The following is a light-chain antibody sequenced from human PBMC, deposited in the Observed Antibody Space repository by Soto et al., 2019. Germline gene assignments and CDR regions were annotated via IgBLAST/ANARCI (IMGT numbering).Light chain of an antibody. J-gene: IGKJ1*01. Sequence: DIVMTQTPISLSVTPGQPTSISCKSRQRLLHSYGKTNLACYLQKLGQPPQLLISEVSNRFSGVPDRGSGGGSGTDVTRNISRVEADDLGVEDCMQSFELPRTFGQGTKVE. CDR1: QRLLHSYGKTN. CDR2: EVS. V-gene: IGKV2D-29*01. CDR3: MQSFELPRT.